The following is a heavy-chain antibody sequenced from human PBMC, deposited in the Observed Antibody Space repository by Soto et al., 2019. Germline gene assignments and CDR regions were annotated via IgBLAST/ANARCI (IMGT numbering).Heavy chain of an antibody. V-gene: IGHV3-21*06. CDR3: ATPYYFNH. J-gene: IGHJ1*01. CDR1: GFIFSAYT. CDR2: ISDDSSYI. Sequence: GGSLRLSCAASGFIFSAYTMNWVRQAPGKGLEWLSSISDDSSYIDYADSLRGRFTVSRDNARNPLYLQIDSLGVEDTAVYYCATPYYFNHWGPGTLVTVSS. D-gene: IGHD3-16*01.